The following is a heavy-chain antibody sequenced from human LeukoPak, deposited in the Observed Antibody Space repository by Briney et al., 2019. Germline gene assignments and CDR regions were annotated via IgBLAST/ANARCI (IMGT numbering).Heavy chain of an antibody. CDR3: ARGPPRDFVTSGFYYNY. J-gene: IGHJ4*02. V-gene: IGHV4-34*01. Sequence: SETLSLTCAIYGVSFSDYYWSWMRQPPGRGLEWIGDINHSGSTNYSPSLTSRVTMSVDTSKNQLSLKLSSVTAADTAVYYCARGPPRDFVTSGFYYNYWGQGTRVTVSS. CDR1: GVSFSDYY. CDR2: INHSGST. D-gene: IGHD3-22*01.